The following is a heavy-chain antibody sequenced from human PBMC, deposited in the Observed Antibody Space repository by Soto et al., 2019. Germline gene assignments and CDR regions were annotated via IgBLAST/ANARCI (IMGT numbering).Heavy chain of an antibody. D-gene: IGHD2-2*01. CDR3: ARDEFYQAPHLGWFDP. CDR1: GGTFSSYA. CDR2: IIPIFGTA. J-gene: IGHJ5*02. Sequence: QVQLVQSGAEVKKPGSSVKVSCKASGGTFSSYAISWVRQAPGQGLEWMGGIIPIFGTANYAQKFKGRVKINAEESTRKDYMELSSLRSEDTAVYYCARDEFYQAPHLGWFDPWGQGTLVTVSS. V-gene: IGHV1-69*12.